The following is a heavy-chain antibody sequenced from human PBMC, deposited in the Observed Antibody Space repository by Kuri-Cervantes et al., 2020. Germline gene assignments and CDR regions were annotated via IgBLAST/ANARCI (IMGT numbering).Heavy chain of an antibody. D-gene: IGHD4-17*01. CDR1: GFIFKNYG. CDR2: IWHDGSKT. Sequence: GGSLRLSCAASGFIFKNYGFHWVRQAPGKGLEWVAVIWHDGSKTDYGDFVKGRFTISRDNSKNTLHLQMNSLRAEDTAVYYCAPTTVTTIGFGYWGQGTLVTVSS. CDR3: APTTVTTIGFGY. J-gene: IGHJ4*02. V-gene: IGHV3-30*02.